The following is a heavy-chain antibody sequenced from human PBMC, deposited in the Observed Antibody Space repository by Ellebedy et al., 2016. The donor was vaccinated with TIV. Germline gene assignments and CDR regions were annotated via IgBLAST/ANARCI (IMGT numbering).Heavy chain of an antibody. CDR1: GDSISSYY. CDR2: LYTSGTT. J-gene: IGHJ5*02. D-gene: IGHD5-12*01. CDR3: ARGTGYSGYRTGEFDP. Sequence: SETLSLTCTVSGDSISSYYWSWIRQPAGKGLEWIGRLYTSGTTNYNPSLRGRVTVSVDTSKNQFSLKLSSVTAADTAVYYCARGTGYSGYRTGEFDPWGQGTLVTVSS. V-gene: IGHV4-4*07.